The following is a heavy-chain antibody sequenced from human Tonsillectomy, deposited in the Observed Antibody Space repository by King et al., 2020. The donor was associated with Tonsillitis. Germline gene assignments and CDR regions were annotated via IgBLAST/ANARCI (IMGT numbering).Heavy chain of an antibody. J-gene: IGHJ4*02. CDR2: ISNIDDIT. CDR3: AKRFGANSGAFYY. Sequence: VQLVESGGGLVQPGESLRLSCVASGFTFSTYAMTWVRQAPGKGLELVSSISNIDDITYYTDSVKGRFTISRDNSKKTLYLLMTSLRAEDTAIYYCAKRFGANSGAFYYWGQGTLFSVSS. D-gene: IGHD3-10*01. CDR1: GFTFSTYA. V-gene: IGHV3-23*04.